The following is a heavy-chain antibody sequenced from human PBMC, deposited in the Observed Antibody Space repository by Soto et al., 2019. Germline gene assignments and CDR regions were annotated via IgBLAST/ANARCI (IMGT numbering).Heavy chain of an antibody. CDR3: ARRVDYVWGSYRYSPYFDY. D-gene: IGHD3-16*02. CDR2: IYYSGST. Sequence: SETLSLTCTVSGGSISSYYWSWIRQPPGKGLEWIGYIYYSGSTNYNPSLKSRVTISVDTSKNQFSLKLSSVTAADTAVYYCARRVDYVWGSYRYSPYFDYWGQVTLVTVS. J-gene: IGHJ4*02. V-gene: IGHV4-59*08. CDR1: GGSISSYY.